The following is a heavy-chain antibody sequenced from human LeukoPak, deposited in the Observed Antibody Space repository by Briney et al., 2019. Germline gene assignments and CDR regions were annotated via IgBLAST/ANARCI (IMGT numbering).Heavy chain of an antibody. Sequence: GASVKVSCKTSGYTFTDYYIHWIRQAPGQGLEWMGWITPNSGNTNYEQKFHGRVTMTRDTSISTASLEVRSLTSDDTAVYYCARLEGTGYRGGWLDPWGQGSLVTVSS. J-gene: IGHJ5*02. D-gene: IGHD3-9*01. CDR3: ARLEGTGYRGGWLDP. CDR2: ITPNSGNT. V-gene: IGHV1-2*02. CDR1: GYTFTDYY.